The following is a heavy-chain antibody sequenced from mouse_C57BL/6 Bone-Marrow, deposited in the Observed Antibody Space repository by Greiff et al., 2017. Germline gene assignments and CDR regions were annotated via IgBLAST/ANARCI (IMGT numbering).Heavy chain of an antibody. Sequence: QVQLKQPGAELVRPGTSVKLSCKASGYTFTSYWMHWVKQRPGQGLEWIGVIDPSDSYTNYNQKFKGKATLTVDTSDSTAYMQHSSLTSEDSAVYYCARPQTAQALDYYAMDYWGQGTSVTVAS. D-gene: IGHD3-2*02. CDR3: ARPQTAQALDYYAMDY. CDR2: IDPSDSYT. V-gene: IGHV1-59*01. CDR1: GYTFTSYW. J-gene: IGHJ4*01.